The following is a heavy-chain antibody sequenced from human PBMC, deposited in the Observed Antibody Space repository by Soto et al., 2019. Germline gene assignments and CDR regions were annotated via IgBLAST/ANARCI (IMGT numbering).Heavy chain of an antibody. CDR3: AKAYDYIWGSYRRELDY. D-gene: IGHD3-16*02. CDR2: ISRTGGAA. J-gene: IGHJ4*01. Sequence: EVQLLESGGGLVQPGGSLRLSCAASGFTFSNFAMFWVRQAPGKGLEWVSSISRTGGAAHYADSVNGRFTISRDNSKNTLFLQMDRLRAEDTAVYYCAKAYDYIWGSYRRELDYWGHGTLVTVSS. V-gene: IGHV3-23*01. CDR1: GFTFSNFA.